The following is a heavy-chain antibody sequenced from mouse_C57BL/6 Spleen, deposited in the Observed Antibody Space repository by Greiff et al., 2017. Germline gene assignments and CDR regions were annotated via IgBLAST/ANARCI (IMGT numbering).Heavy chain of an antibody. CDR2: IYPRDGSN. CDR1: GYTFTSYD. CDR3: ARWGVPGAY. Sequence: QVQLQQSGPELVKPGASVKLSCKASGYTFTSYDINWVKQRPGQGLEWIGWIYPRDGSNKYKETFKGKATLTVDTSSSTSDMELHILTSEDSAVYFCARWGVPGAYWGQGTLVTVSA. V-gene: IGHV1-85*01. J-gene: IGHJ3*01.